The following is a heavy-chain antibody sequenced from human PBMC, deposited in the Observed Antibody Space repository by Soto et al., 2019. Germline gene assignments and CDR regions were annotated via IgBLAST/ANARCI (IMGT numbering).Heavy chain of an antibody. J-gene: IGHJ4*02. V-gene: IGHV6-1*01. CDR1: GDSVSSNSAG. D-gene: IGHD3-10*01. CDR3: AGENDYYGSGSFSY. CDR2: TYYRSKWYN. Sequence: SQTLSLTCAISGDSVSSNSAGWNWIRQSPSRGLEWLGRTYYRSKWYNDYGVSVKSRITINPDTSKNQFSLQLSSVIPEDTAVYYCAGENDYYGSGSFSYWGQGTLVTVSS.